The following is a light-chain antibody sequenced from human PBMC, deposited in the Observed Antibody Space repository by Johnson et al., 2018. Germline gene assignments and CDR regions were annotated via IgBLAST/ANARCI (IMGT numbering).Light chain of an antibody. Sequence: KVPISCSGSSSNIGNNYVSWYQQLPGTAPKLLIYENNKRPSGIPDRFSGSKSGTSATLGITGLQTGDEADYYCGTWDSSLSAGNVFGTGTKVTVL. CDR2: ENN. CDR3: GTWDSSLSAGNV. J-gene: IGLJ1*01. V-gene: IGLV1-51*02. CDR1: SSNIGNNY.